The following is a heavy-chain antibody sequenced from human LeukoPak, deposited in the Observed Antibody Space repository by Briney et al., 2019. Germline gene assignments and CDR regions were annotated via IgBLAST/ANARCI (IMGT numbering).Heavy chain of an antibody. D-gene: IGHD3-3*01. V-gene: IGHV4-59*12. J-gene: IGHJ5*02. Sequence: KSSETLSLTCTVSGGSISSYYWSWIRQPPGKGLEWIGYIYYSGSTNYNPSLKSRVTISVDTSKNQFSLKLSSVTAADTAVYYCAREKLRFSKYNWFDPWGQGTLVTVSS. CDR3: AREKLRFSKYNWFDP. CDR1: GGSISSYY. CDR2: IYYSGST.